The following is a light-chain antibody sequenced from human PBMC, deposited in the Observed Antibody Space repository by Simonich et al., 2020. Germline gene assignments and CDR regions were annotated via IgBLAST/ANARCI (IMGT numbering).Light chain of an antibody. V-gene: IGLV4-69*01. CDR1: SGHSSYA. CDR3: QTWGTGINWV. Sequence: QLVLTQSPSASASLGASVKLTCTLSSGHSSYAIAWHEQQPEKGPRYLMKLNSDGSHSKGDGIPCRFSGASAGAERYLTISSLQSADEADYYCQTWGTGINWVFGGGTKLTVL. CDR2: LNSDGSH. J-gene: IGLJ3*02.